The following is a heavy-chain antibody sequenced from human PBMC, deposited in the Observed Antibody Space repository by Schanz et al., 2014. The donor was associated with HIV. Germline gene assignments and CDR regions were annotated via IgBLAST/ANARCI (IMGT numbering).Heavy chain of an antibody. V-gene: IGHV1-69*01. CDR3: ASQYSNYDSSRRYHWYFDL. D-gene: IGHD4-4*01. J-gene: IGHJ2*01. CDR1: GGTFSSYA. CDR2: FIPIFGTT. Sequence: QVQLVQSGAEVKKPGASVKVSCKASGGTFSSYAISWVRQAPGQGLEWMGGFIPIFGTTNYAQKFQGRVTITADESTSTTYLELSSLRSKDTAVYYCASQYSNYDSSRRYHWYFDLWGRGTLVTVSS.